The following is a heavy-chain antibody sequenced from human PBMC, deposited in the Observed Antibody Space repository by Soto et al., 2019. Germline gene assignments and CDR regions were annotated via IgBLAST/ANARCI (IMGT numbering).Heavy chain of an antibody. V-gene: IGHV3-23*01. CDR1: GFTIINLA. J-gene: IGHJ4*02. Sequence: GSLRLPWAASGFTIINLAIRWVRRSPGKGLEWVSAITGGGGSTFHADSVKGRFTISRDNSKNTLYLQLSSLRAEDAAVYYCAKGSASGSPYYFEYWGQGIQVTVSS. CDR2: ITGGGGST. D-gene: IGHD6-25*01. CDR3: AKGSASGSPYYFEY.